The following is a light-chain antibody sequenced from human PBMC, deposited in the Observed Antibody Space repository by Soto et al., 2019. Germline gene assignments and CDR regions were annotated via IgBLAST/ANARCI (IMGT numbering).Light chain of an antibody. CDR2: EVT. Sequence: QSALTQPPSASGSPGQSVTISCTGTSSDVGGYNHVSWYQQYPGKAPKLMIYEVTERPSGVPDRFSGSKSGNTASLTVSGLQAEDEADYYCSSFAGSTKWVFGGGTKLTVL. CDR3: SSFAGSTKWV. J-gene: IGLJ2*01. CDR1: SSDVGGYNH. V-gene: IGLV2-8*01.